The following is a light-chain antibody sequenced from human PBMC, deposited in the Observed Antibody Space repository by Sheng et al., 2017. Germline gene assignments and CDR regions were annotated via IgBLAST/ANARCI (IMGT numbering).Light chain of an antibody. V-gene: IGKV1-NL1*01. Sequence: DIQMTQSPSSVSASVGDRVTITCRASQGIANSLTWYQQKPGKAPKLLLYGASKLESGVPSRFSGSGSGTDYTLTISSLQSEDFATYYCQQYFSTPYTFGQGTKLEIK. CDR2: GAS. J-gene: IGKJ2*01. CDR1: QGIANS. CDR3: QQYFSTPYT.